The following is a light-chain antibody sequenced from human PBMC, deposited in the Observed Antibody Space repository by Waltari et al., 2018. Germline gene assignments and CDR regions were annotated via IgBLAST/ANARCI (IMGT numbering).Light chain of an antibody. CDR2: ASY. Sequence: DIQMTQSPSTLSASVGDRVSITRRASESISRRILAWYQQKPGKAPKLLIYASYSFESGIPARFSGSGSGTEFSLTISSLQPDDFATYYCQHYSSYPWTFGRGTKVEIK. V-gene: IGKV1-5*01. CDR3: QHYSSYPWT. J-gene: IGKJ1*01. CDR1: ESISRR.